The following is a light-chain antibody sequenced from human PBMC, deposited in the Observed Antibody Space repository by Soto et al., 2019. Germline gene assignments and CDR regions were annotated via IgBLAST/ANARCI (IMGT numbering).Light chain of an antibody. CDR2: EVS. J-gene: IGLJ1*01. V-gene: IGLV2-14*01. CDR1: SSDVGGYNY. CDR3: SSYTSSLYV. Sequence: QSVLTQPASVSGSPGQSITISCTGTSSDVGGYNYVSWYQQHPGKAPKLMIYEVSNRPSGVSNRFYGSKSGNTASLTISGLQAEEEDDYYCSSYTSSLYVFGTGTKVTVL.